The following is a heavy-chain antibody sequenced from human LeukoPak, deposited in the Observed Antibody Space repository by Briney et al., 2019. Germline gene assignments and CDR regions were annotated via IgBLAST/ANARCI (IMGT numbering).Heavy chain of an antibody. CDR2: ISWNSGRI. Sequence: GRSLRLSCAASGFTFDDYAMHWVRQAPGKGLEWVSGISWNSGRIGYADFVKGRFTISRDNAKNSLYLQMNSLRVEDTALYYCAKDFYRLGEFDAFDNWGQGTMVTVSS. CDR3: AKDFYRLGEFDAFDN. CDR1: GFTFDDYA. V-gene: IGHV3-9*01. D-gene: IGHD3-16*01. J-gene: IGHJ3*02.